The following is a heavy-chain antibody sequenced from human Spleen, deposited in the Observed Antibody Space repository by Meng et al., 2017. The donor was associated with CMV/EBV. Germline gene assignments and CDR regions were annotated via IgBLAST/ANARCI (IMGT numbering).Heavy chain of an antibody. CDR2: INHSGSI. CDR1: GGSFSSHY. V-gene: IGHV4-34*01. D-gene: IGHD1-1*01. J-gene: IGHJ4*02. CDR3: ARVILTTTRYYFDY. Sequence: SETLSLTCAVYGGSFSSHYWSWIRQFPGKGLEWIGEINHSGSINYSASLKSRVTVSVDTSTNQFSLKLSSVTAADTAVYYCARVILTTTRYYFDYWGQGALVTVSS.